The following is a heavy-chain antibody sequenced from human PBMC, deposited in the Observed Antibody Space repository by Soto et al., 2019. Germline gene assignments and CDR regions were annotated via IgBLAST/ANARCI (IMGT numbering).Heavy chain of an antibody. J-gene: IGHJ4*02. CDR2: IWYDGSKK. V-gene: IGHV3-33*08. Sequence: GGSLRLSCAASGFTFSTYAMHWVRQAPGKGLEWVAVIWYDGSKKYYADSVKGRFTISRDNSKNTLYLQMNSLRAEDTAVYYCASRSDGFDYWGQGTLVTVSS. CDR3: ASRSDGFDY. CDR1: GFTFSTYA.